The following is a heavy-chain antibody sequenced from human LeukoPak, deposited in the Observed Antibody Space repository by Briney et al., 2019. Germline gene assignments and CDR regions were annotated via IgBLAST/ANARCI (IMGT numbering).Heavy chain of an antibody. CDR3: AKDRGFGEGLDY. D-gene: IGHD3-10*01. CDR2: ISGSGGST. CDR1: GFTFSSYA. J-gene: IGHJ4*02. Sequence: GGSLRLSCAASGFTFSSYAMNWVRQAPGKGLAWVSAISGSGGSTYYADSVKGRFTISRDNSKNTLYLQMNSLRAEDTAVYYCAKDRGFGEGLDYWGQGTLVTVSS. V-gene: IGHV3-23*01.